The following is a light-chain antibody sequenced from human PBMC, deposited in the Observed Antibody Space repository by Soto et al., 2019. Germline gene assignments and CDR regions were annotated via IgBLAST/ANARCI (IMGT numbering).Light chain of an antibody. CDR1: GSDVGGYKY. CDR3: SSYASSSPFV. V-gene: IGLV2-14*01. J-gene: IGLJ1*01. Sequence: QSALTQPASESGSPGQSITISCTGTGSDVGGYKYVSWYQQLPGKAPKLMIYDVSYRPSGVSDRFSGSKSGNTASLIISGLQAEDEADYYCSSYASSSPFVFGTGTKVTVL. CDR2: DVS.